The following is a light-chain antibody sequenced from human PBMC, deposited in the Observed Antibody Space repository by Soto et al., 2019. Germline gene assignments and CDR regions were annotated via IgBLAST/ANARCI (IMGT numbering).Light chain of an antibody. CDR1: SSDVGSYNR. CDR3: NSYTSSGTYV. J-gene: IGLJ1*01. CDR2: EVS. V-gene: IGLV2-18*02. Sequence: QSVLPQPASVSGFPGQSVTISCTGTSSDVGSYNRVSWYQQPPGTAPKLMIYEVSNRPSGVPDRFSGSKSGNTASLTISGLQAEDEADYYCNSYTSSGTYVFGTGTKVTVL.